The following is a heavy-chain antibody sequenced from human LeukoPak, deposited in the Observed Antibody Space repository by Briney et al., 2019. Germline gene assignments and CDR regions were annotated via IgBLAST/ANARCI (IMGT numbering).Heavy chain of an antibody. V-gene: IGHV4-34*01. J-gene: IGHJ3*02. Sequence: SETLSLTCAVYGGSFSGYYWSWIRQPPGKGLEWIGEINHSGSTNYNPSLKSRVTISVDTSKNQFSLKLSSETAADTAVYYCAHEVQGGPLARFAFDIWGQGTMVTVSS. CDR2: INHSGST. CDR1: GGSFSGYY. D-gene: IGHD3-16*01. CDR3: AHEVQGGPLARFAFDI.